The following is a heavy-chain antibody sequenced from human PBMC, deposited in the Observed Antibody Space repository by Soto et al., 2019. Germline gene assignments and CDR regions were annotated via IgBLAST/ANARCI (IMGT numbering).Heavy chain of an antibody. CDR2: ISGSGNSP. Sequence: EVQLLESGGGLVQPGGSLRLSCVASGFTFTTHAMSWVRQSPGKGLEWVAGISGSGNSPFFRDSVKGRFTISRDNSKNTVYLEMNNLRDEDSAMYFCARGTHSYSGSHELDAWGLGTLVTVSS. V-gene: IGHV3-23*01. J-gene: IGHJ5*02. CDR1: GFTFTTHA. D-gene: IGHD1-26*01. CDR3: ARGTHSYSGSHELDA.